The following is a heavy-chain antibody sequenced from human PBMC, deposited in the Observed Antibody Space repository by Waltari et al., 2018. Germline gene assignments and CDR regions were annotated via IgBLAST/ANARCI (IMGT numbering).Heavy chain of an antibody. CDR2: VHGSGRT. J-gene: IGHJ5*02. CDR3: ARDRGRGLYLDT. V-gene: IGHV4-4*02. Sequence: QLQLQESGPGLVKPSGTLSVICAVPGESVTSNYLWNWVRQSPQKGLEWIGQVHGSGRTNYSPSFASRVTVSLDTSSNHFALKMTAATAADTAVYYCARDRGRGLYLDTWGPGTLVAVS. CDR1: GESVTSNYL. D-gene: IGHD2-15*01.